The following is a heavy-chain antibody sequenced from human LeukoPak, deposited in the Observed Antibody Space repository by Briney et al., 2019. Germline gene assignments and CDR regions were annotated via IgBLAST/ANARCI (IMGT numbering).Heavy chain of an antibody. CDR3: AKEGTTYSSTWFDS. J-gene: IGHJ5*01. CDR2: ISHDGSVK. D-gene: IGHD6-19*01. V-gene: IGHV3-30*18. Sequence: GRSLRLSCAASGFTFNNYGMQWVRQTPGKGLEWVTVISHDGSVKHYADSVKGRLTISRDTSKNTVYLQMNSLRPEDTAVYYCAKEGTTYSSTWFDSWGQGTLVTVSS. CDR1: GFTFNNYG.